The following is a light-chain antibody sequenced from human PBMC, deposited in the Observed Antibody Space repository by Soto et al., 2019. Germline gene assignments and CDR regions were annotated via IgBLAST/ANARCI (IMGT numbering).Light chain of an antibody. CDR2: AAS. Sequence: DRVTIPCQARQDINNYLNWYQQKPGKAPKLLIYAASTLRSGVPSRFSGSGSGTDFTLTISCLQSEDFATYYCQQYYSYPQTFGQGTKVDIK. CDR3: QQYYSYPQT. J-gene: IGKJ1*01. CDR1: QDINNY. V-gene: IGKV1-8*01.